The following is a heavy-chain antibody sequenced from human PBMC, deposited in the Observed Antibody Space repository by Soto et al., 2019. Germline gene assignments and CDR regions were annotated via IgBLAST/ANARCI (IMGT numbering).Heavy chain of an antibody. CDR2: IYYSGST. J-gene: IGHJ6*02. CDR1: GGSISSGVYY. CDR3: ARDPTNRPPRMDV. V-gene: IGHV4-31*03. Sequence: PSETLSLTCTVSGGSISSGVYYWIWIRQHPGKGLEWIGYIYYSGSTYYNPSLKSRVTISVDTSKNQFSLKLSSVTAADTAVYYCARDPTNRPPRMDVWGQGTTVTVSS. D-gene: IGHD1-1*01.